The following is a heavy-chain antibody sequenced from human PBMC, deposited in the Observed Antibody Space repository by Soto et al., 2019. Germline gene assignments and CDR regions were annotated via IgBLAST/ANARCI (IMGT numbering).Heavy chain of an antibody. Sequence: ASVKVSCKASGYTFTGYYMHWVRQAPGQGLEWMGWINPNSGGTNYAQKFQGWVTVTRDTSISTAYMELSRLRSDDTAVYYCARGWLDIVVVPAAQAVGWFDPWGQGTLVTVSS. V-gene: IGHV1-2*04. J-gene: IGHJ5*02. D-gene: IGHD2-2*03. CDR3: ARGWLDIVVVPAAQAVGWFDP. CDR1: GYTFTGYY. CDR2: INPNSGGT.